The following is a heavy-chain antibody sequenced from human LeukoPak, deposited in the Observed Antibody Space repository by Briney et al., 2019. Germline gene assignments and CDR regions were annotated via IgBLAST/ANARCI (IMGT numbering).Heavy chain of an antibody. CDR2: INHSGST. CDR1: GGSFSGYY. V-gene: IGHV4-34*01. D-gene: IGHD3-22*01. Sequence: PSETLSLTCAVYGGSFSGYYWSWIRQPPGKGLEWIGEINHSGSTNYNPSLKSRVTISVDTSKNQFSLKLSSVTAADTAVYYCAREMIVVVTDAFDIWGQGTMVTVSS. CDR3: AREMIVVVTDAFDI. J-gene: IGHJ3*02.